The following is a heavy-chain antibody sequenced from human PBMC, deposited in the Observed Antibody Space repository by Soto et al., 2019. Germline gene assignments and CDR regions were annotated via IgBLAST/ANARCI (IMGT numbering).Heavy chain of an antibody. J-gene: IGHJ4*02. CDR3: ARLGGPNYGDFDY. CDR2: IYYSGST. D-gene: IGHD4-17*01. Sequence: PSETLSLTCTVSGGSISSYYWSWIRQPPGKGLEWIGYIYYSGSTNYNPSLKSRVTISVDTSKNQFSLKLSSVTAADTAVYYCARLGGPNYGDFDYWGQGTLVTVSS. CDR1: GGSISSYY. V-gene: IGHV4-59*08.